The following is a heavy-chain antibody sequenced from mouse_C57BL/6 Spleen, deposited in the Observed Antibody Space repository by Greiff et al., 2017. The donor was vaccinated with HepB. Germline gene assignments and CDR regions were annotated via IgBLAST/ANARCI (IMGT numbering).Heavy chain of an antibody. CDR1: GYTFTSYW. V-gene: IGHV1-72*01. CDR3: ARVRYWDPVYFDY. CDR2: IDPNSGGT. Sequence: QVQLQQPGAELVKPGASVKLSCKASGYTFTSYWMHWVKQRPGRGLEWIGRIDPNSGGTKYNEKFKSKATLTVDKHSSTADMPLSILTSEDSAVYYCARVRYWDPVYFDYWGQGTTLTVSS. J-gene: IGHJ2*01. D-gene: IGHD4-1*01.